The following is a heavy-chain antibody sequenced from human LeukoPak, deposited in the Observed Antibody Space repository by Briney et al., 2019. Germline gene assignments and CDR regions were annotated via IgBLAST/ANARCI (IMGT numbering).Heavy chain of an antibody. D-gene: IGHD3-22*01. CDR3: AKDRPNFHENSGHYYRRDGDS. CDR1: GFTFYMYA. Sequence: GGSLRLSCQACGFTFYMYAMSWVRQAPGKGLEWVASMCGTAGCTFYPDSVKGRFTISRDNSKNVLYLRMNSLTAEDTAIYYCAKDRPNFHENSGHYYRRDGDSWGQGTLVTVSS. J-gene: IGHJ5*01. CDR2: MCGTAGCT. V-gene: IGHV3-23*01.